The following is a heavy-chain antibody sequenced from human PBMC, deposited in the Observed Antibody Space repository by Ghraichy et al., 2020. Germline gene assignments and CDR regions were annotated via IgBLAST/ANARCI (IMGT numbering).Heavy chain of an antibody. Sequence: SETLSLTCAVSGGSISSSNWWSWVRQPPGKGLKWIGEIYHSGSTNYNPSLKSRVTISVDKSKNQFSLKLSSLTAADTAGYYCASYRAGDSSSWFDYWGQGALVTVSS. CDR1: GGSISSSNW. D-gene: IGHD6-13*01. CDR2: IYHSGST. V-gene: IGHV4-4*02. CDR3: ASYRAGDSSSWFDY. J-gene: IGHJ4*02.